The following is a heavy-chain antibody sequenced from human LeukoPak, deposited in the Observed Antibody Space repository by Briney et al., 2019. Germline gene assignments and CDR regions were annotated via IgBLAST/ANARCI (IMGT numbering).Heavy chain of an antibody. Sequence: GRSLRLSCAASGFTFSIYAMHWDRQAPGKGLEWVAFIRHDESSKYYGDSVKGRFTISRDNSKNTLYLQMSSLRTEDTAVYFCAKFGAVDYWGQGTLVTVSS. CDR3: AKFGAVDY. D-gene: IGHD3-10*01. CDR1: GFTFSIYA. CDR2: IRHDESSK. J-gene: IGHJ4*02. V-gene: IGHV3-30*02.